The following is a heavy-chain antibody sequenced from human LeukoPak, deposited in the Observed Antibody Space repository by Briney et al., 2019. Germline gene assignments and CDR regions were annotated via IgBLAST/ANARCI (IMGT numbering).Heavy chain of an antibody. Sequence: TSETLSLTCTVSGGSISSADYYWGWIRQPPGKGLEWIASIHYSGNTYYNPSLKSRVTISVDTSKNQFSLKLSSVTAADTAVYYSARGAAGHSGYFDYWGQGTLVTVSS. CDR1: GGSISSADYY. CDR2: IHYSGNT. J-gene: IGHJ4*02. V-gene: IGHV4-39*07. D-gene: IGHD6-13*01. CDR3: ARGAAGHSGYFDY.